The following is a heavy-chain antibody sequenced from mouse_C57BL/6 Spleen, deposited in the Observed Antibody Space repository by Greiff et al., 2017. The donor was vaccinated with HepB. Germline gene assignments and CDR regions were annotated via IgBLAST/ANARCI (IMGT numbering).Heavy chain of an antibody. D-gene: IGHD1-1*01. CDR1: GYTFTSYG. J-gene: IGHJ2*01. Sequence: VQRVESGAELARPGASVKLSCKASGYTFTSYGISWVKQRTGQGLEWIGEIYPRSGNTYYNEKFKGKATLTADKSSSTAYMELRSLTSEDSAVYFCARSTRLEYYFDYWGQGTTLTVSS. CDR2: IYPRSGNT. V-gene: IGHV1-81*01. CDR3: ARSTRLEYYFDY.